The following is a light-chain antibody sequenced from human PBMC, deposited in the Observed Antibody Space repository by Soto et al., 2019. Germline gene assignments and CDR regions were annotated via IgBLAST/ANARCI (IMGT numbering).Light chain of an antibody. CDR2: DVN. CDR1: SSDVGGYDY. CDR3: FSSAGRRV. J-gene: IGLJ2*01. V-gene: IGLV2-11*01. Sequence: QSVLTQPRSVSGSPGQSVTISCTGTSSDVGGYDYVSWYQQHPGKAPKLMIFDVNKRPSGVPDRFSGSKSGNTASLTISGLQAEDEAEYSCFSSAGRRVFGGGTQVTVL.